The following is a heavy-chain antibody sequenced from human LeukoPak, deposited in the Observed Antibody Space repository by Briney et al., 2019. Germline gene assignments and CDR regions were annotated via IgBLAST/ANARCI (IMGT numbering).Heavy chain of an antibody. J-gene: IGHJ5*02. D-gene: IGHD4-17*01. V-gene: IGHV3-30*04. CDR2: ISYDGSNK. CDR3: ARDREVTKGNWFGP. CDR1: GFTFSSYA. Sequence: GGSLRLSCAASGFTFSSYAMNWVRQAPGKGLEWVALISYDGSNKNYADSVKGRFTISRDNSNNMVYLQMNSLRAEDTAVYYCARDREVTKGNWFGPWGQGTQVTVSS.